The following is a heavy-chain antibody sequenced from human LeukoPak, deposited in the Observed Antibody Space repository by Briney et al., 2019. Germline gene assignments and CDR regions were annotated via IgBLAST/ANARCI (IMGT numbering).Heavy chain of an antibody. CDR3: ARDTSVGSGMQY. D-gene: IGHD3-10*01. CDR2: IYHGGTT. J-gene: IGHJ4*02. Sequence: PSETLSLTCSVSGGPLSTYTWSWVRQSPGKGLEWIGHIYHGGTTNYSPSLKSRATISAHTARNQSSLRLRSVTAADTAIYYCARDTSVGSGMQYWGQGTLVSVSS. V-gene: IGHV4-59*01. CDR1: GGPLSTYT.